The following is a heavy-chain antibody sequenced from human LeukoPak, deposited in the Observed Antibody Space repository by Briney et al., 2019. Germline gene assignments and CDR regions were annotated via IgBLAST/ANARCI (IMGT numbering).Heavy chain of an antibody. Sequence: GASVKVSCKASGYTFTSYDINWVRQATGQGLEWMGWMNPNSGNTGYAQKFQGRVAMTRNTSISTAYMELSSLRSEDTAVYYCARRSRYSSGWSQRNDAFDIWGQGTMVTVSS. J-gene: IGHJ3*02. D-gene: IGHD6-19*01. V-gene: IGHV1-8*01. CDR3: ARRSRYSSGWSQRNDAFDI. CDR1: GYTFTSYD. CDR2: MNPNSGNT.